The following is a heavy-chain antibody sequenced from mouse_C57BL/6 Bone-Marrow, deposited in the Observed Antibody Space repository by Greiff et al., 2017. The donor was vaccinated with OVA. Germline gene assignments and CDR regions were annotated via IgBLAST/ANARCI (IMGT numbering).Heavy chain of an antibody. Sequence: EVKLVESGGDLVKPGGSLKLSCAASGFTFSSYGMSWVRQTPDKRLEWVATISSGGSYTYYPDSVKGRFTISRDNAKNTLYLQMSSLKSEDTAMYYCARHPPYYYGSSFYWYFDVWGTGTTVTVSS. CDR3: ARHPPYYYGSSFYWYFDV. D-gene: IGHD1-1*01. J-gene: IGHJ1*03. CDR2: ISSGGSYT. V-gene: IGHV5-6*01. CDR1: GFTFSSYG.